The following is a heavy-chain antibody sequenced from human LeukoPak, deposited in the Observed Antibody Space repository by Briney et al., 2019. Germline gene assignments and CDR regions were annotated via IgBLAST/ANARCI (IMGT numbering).Heavy chain of an antibody. CDR2: ISSSGSTI. J-gene: IGHJ5*02. Sequence: GGSLRLSCAASGFTFSDYYMSWIRQAPGKGLEWVSYISSSGSTIYYADSVKGRFTISRDNAMNSLYLQMNSLRAEDTAFYYLGRIQPVDYPWADNGFNPWAREPWSPSPQ. D-gene: IGHD3/OR15-3a*01. V-gene: IGHV3-11*01. CDR1: GFTFSDYY. CDR3: GRIQPVDYPWADNGFNP.